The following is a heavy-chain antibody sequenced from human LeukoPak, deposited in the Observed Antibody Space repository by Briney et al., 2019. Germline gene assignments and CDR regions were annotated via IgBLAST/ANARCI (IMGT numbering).Heavy chain of an antibody. CDR2: VNTDGSTP. CDR1: GFTFSSYW. V-gene: IGHV3-74*01. CDR3: ASELAVAGTCDY. J-gene: IGHJ4*02. D-gene: IGHD6-19*01. Sequence: PGGSLRLSCAASGFTFSSYWMHWVRQAPGKGLVWVSRVNTDGSTPTYADSVKGRFTISRDNAKNSLYLQMTSLRAEDTAVYYCASELAVAGTCDYWGQGTLVTVSS.